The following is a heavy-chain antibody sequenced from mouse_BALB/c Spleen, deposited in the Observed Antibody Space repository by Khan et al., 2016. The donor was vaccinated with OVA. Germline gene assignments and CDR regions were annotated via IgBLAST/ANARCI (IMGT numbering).Heavy chain of an antibody. CDR2: ISSGGSYT. CDR3: IRQRGYYGSNPYLDY. CDR1: GFSFSSYS. Sequence: EVKLVESGGGLVRPGGSLTLSCAASGFSFSSYSMSWVRQTPEKRLEWVATISSGGSYTYYPDSVKGRFTISRDNAKNTLYLQMSSLKSEDTAMYDCIRQRGYYGSNPYLDYWGQDTTLTVSS. J-gene: IGHJ2*01. V-gene: IGHV5-6-4*01. D-gene: IGHD1-1*01.